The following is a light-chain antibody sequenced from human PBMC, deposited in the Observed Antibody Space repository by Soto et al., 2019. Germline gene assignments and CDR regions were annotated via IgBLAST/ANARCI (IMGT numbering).Light chain of an antibody. CDR1: SSDVGGYNY. V-gene: IGLV2-14*01. J-gene: IGLJ1*01. CDR2: EVS. Sequence: QSALTQPASVSGSPGQSITISCTGTSSDVGGYNYVSWYQQHPGKAPKLMIYEVSNRPSGVSNRFSGSKSGNTASLTISGLQAEDEADYYCSSFRSGSTLFGTVTKLTVL. CDR3: SSFRSGSTL.